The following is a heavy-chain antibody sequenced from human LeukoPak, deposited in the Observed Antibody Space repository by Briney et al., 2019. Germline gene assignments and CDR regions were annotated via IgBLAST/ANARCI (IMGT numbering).Heavy chain of an antibody. Sequence: PGGSLRLSCAASGFIFSDYWMHWVRQAPGKGLEWVANIKQDESERYYVDSVKGRFTISRDNPKNSLYLQMNRLRVEDTAIYYCARKLHNWGQGTLVTVSS. J-gene: IGHJ4*02. V-gene: IGHV3-7*03. CDR3: ARKLHN. CDR1: GFIFSDYW. CDR2: IKQDESER.